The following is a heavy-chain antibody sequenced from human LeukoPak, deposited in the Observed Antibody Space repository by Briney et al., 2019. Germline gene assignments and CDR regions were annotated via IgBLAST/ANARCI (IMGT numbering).Heavy chain of an antibody. V-gene: IGHV4-59*01. CDR3: ARGYSSSWYKGDYFDY. J-gene: IGHJ4*02. CDR1: GGSISSYY. CDR2: IYYSGST. Sequence: SETLSLTCTVSGGSISSYYWSWIRQPPGKGLEWIGYIYYSGSTNYNPSLKSRVTISVDTSKNQFSLKLSSVTAADTAAYYCARGYSSSWYKGDYFDYWGQGTLVTVSS. D-gene: IGHD6-13*01.